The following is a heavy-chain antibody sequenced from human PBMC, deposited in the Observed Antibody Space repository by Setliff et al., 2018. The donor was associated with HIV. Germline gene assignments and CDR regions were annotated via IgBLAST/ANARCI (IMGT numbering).Heavy chain of an antibody. CDR1: GGSFSNYY. CDR2: INHSGST. V-gene: IGHV4-34*01. J-gene: IGHJ4*02. D-gene: IGHD5-12*01. Sequence: PSETLSLTCAVYGGSFSNYYWSWIRQPPGKGLEWIGEINHSGSTNYNPSPKSRVSISVDTSKNQFSLKLRSVTAADTAVYYCARQPLYNDYDWRSYYFDYWGQGSLVTVSS. CDR3: ARQPLYNDYDWRSYYFDY.